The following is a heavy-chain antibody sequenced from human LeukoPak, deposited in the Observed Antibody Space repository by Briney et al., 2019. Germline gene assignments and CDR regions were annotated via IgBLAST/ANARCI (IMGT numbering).Heavy chain of an antibody. Sequence: GGSLRLSCAASGFTFSSYSMNWVRQAPGKGLEWVSSISSSSSYIYYADSVKGRFTISRDNAKNSLYLQMNSLRAEDTAVYCCARLPSSTSLNWWGQGTQVSVSS. J-gene: IGHJ4*02. CDR3: ARLPSSTSLNW. CDR2: ISSSSSYI. D-gene: IGHD2-2*01. V-gene: IGHV3-21*01. CDR1: GFTFSSYS.